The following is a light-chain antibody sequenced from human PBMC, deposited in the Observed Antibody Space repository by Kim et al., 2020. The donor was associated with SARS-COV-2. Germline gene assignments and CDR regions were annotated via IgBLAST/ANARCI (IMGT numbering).Light chain of an antibody. V-gene: IGKV2D-30*01. CDR3: MQDNNCPLT. CDR1: QGLVNQGGRNY. Sequence: MSSQGLVNQGGRNYLSWFHQRPGKSPRRLIYAVSSLHSGVPSRFSGSGSGTDFTLTISSVQAEDVGVYYCMQDNNCPLTFGHGTKVDIK. J-gene: IGKJ3*01. CDR2: AVS.